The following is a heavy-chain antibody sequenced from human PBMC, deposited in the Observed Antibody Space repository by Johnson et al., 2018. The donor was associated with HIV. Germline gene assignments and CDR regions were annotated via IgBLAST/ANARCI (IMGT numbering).Heavy chain of an antibody. D-gene: IGHD2-15*01. J-gene: IGHJ3*02. CDR1: GFTFSSYG. CDR2: IRYDGSNK. V-gene: IGHV3-30*02. CDR3: AKDRPPCSWGSSTAFDI. Sequence: CAASGFTFSSYGMHWVRQAPGKGLEWVAFIRYDGSNKYYADSVKGRFTISRDNSKNTLYLQMNSLRAEDTAVYYCAKDRPPCSWGSSTAFDIWGQGTMVTVSS.